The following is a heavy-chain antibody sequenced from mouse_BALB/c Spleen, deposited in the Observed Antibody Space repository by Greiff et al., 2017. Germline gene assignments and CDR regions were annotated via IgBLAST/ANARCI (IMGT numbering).Heavy chain of an antibody. CDR3: DRNAPYYLGRVWYFDV. CDR1: GFSLSSYS. J-gene: IGHJ1*01. D-gene: IGHD1-1*01. CDR2: IWGGGNT. V-gene: IGHV2-6-4*01. Sequence: QVQLLQSGPGLVAPSQSLSITCAVSGFSLSSYSVHWVRQPPGKGLEWLGMIWGGGNTDYNSALKSRLSISKDTDNCQVFIKMNSLHTDDTAMYYCDRNAPYYLGRVWYFDVWGAGTTVTVSS.